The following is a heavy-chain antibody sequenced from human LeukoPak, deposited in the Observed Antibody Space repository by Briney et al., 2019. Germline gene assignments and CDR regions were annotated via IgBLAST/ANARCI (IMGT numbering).Heavy chain of an antibody. CDR1: GYTFTSYG. Sequence: ASVKVSCKASGYTFTSYGISWVRQAPGQGLEWMGWISAYNGNTNYAQKLQGRVTMTTDTSTSTAYMELRSLRSDDTAVYYCARTPRYCSSTSCYTNGDYYYYGMDVWGQGTTVTVSS. D-gene: IGHD2-2*02. V-gene: IGHV1-18*01. CDR2: ISAYNGNT. CDR3: ARTPRYCSSTSCYTNGDYYYYGMDV. J-gene: IGHJ6*02.